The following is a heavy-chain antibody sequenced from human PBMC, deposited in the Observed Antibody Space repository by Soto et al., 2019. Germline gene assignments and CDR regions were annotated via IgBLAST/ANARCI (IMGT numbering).Heavy chain of an antibody. Sequence: QVQLQESGPGLVKPSETLSLTCTVSGGSVSSGSYYWSWIRQPPRKGLEWIGYIYYSGSTNYNPSLKSRVTISVDTSKNQFSLKLSSVTAADTAVYYCARAYYYYYGMDVWGQGTTVTVSS. CDR3: ARAYYYYYGMDV. J-gene: IGHJ6*02. CDR1: GGSVSSGSYY. V-gene: IGHV4-61*01. CDR2: IYYSGST.